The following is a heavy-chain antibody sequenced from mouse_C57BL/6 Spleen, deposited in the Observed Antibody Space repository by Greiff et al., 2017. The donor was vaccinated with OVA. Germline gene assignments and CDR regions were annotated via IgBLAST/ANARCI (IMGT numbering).Heavy chain of an antibody. CDR2: IDPEDGET. Sequence: DVKLQESGAELVKPGASVKLSCTASGFNIKDYYMHWVKQRTEQGLEWIGRIDPEDGETKYAPKFQGKATLTADKSSSTAYMQLNSLTSEDSAVYFCAIDSSGPFAYWGQGTLVTVSA. J-gene: IGHJ3*01. V-gene: IGHV14-2*01. CDR3: AIDSSGPFAY. D-gene: IGHD3-2*02. CDR1: GFNIKDYY.